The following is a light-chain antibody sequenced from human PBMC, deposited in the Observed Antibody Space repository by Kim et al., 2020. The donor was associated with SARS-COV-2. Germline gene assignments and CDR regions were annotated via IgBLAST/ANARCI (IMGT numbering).Light chain of an antibody. J-gene: IGKJ5*01. V-gene: IGKV3-11*01. Sequence: SLSPGERATLSCRASQSVSSYLAWYQQKPGQAPRLLIYYASNRAAGIPARFSGSGSGTDFTLTISSLEPEDFAVYYCQQRSNWLSFGQGTRLEIK. CDR2: YAS. CDR1: QSVSSY. CDR3: QQRSNWLS.